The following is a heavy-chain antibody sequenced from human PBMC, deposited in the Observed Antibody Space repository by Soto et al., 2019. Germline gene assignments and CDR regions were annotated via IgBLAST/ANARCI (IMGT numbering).Heavy chain of an antibody. Sequence: SETLSLTCDVSGGSMSSGGYSWGWIRQPPGKGLECIGYIYPSGSTYYKPSLKSRVTISVDKSKNQFSLNLRSVTAADTAVYYCARAGRGYCSGGSCYSGLHGMDVWGQGTTVTVSS. V-gene: IGHV4-30-2*01. CDR1: GGSMSSGGYS. D-gene: IGHD2-15*01. J-gene: IGHJ6*02. CDR2: IYPSGST. CDR3: ARAGRGYCSGGSCYSGLHGMDV.